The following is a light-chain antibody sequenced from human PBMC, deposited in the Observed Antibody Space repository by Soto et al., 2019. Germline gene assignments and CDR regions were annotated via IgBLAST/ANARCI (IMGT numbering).Light chain of an antibody. V-gene: IGKV1-39*01. Sequence: DIHMTQSPSSLSSSLGDRVIITCRASQSISFYLNWYLQKPGKAPELLIAAESSLYSAVPSRFSGSGFGTEFILTISSLQTDDFATYWCQHYGGMWTFGQGTKVDIK. CDR3: QHYGGMWT. J-gene: IGKJ1*01. CDR2: AES. CDR1: QSISFY.